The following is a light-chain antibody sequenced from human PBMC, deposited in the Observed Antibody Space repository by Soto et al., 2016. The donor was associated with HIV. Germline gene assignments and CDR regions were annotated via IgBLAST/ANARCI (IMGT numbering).Light chain of an antibody. CDR3: QHYYTFWST. Sequence: DIQMTQSPSTLSASVGDRVTITCRASQSISSWLAWYQQKPGQAPKLLIYRASTLESGVPSRFSGSGSGTEFTLTISSLQPDDFATYHCQHYYTFWSTFGQGTKLEIK. CDR1: QSISSW. CDR2: RAS. J-gene: IGKJ2*02. V-gene: IGKV1-5*03.